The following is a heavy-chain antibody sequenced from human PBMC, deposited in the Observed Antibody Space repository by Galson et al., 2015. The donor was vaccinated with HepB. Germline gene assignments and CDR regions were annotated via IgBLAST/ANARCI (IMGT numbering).Heavy chain of an antibody. J-gene: IGHJ2*01. CDR1: GFTFSSYA. CDR3: ARDGRNYGDSYWYFDL. V-gene: IGHV3-30-3*01. Sequence: SLRLSCAASGFTFSSYAMHWVRQAPGKGLEWVAVISYDGSDKYYADSVKGRFTISRDNSKNTLYLQMNSLRAEDTAVYYCARDGRNYGDSYWYFDLWGRGTLVTVSS. D-gene: IGHD4-17*01. CDR2: ISYDGSDK.